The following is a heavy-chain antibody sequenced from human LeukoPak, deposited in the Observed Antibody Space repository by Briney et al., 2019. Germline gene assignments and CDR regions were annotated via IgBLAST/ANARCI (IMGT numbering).Heavy chain of an antibody. V-gene: IGHV3-30*18. Sequence: QPGRSLRLSCAASGFTFSSYGMHWVRQAPGKGLEWVAVISYDGSNKYYADSVKGRFTISRDNSKNTLYLQMNSLRAEDTAAYYCAKDLWGSSGWEIDYWGQGTLVTVSS. J-gene: IGHJ4*02. D-gene: IGHD3-22*01. CDR3: AKDLWGSSGWEIDY. CDR2: ISYDGSNK. CDR1: GFTFSSYG.